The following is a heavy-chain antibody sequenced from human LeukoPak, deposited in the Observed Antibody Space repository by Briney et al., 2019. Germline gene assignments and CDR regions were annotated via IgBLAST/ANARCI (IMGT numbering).Heavy chain of an antibody. J-gene: IGHJ4*02. Sequence: SETLSLTCTVSGGSISSSSYSWGWIRQPPGKELEWIGSIYYSGSTYYNPSLKSRVTMSVDTSKNQFSLKLSSVTAADTAVYYCARDLVRSSGWYRGGFDYWGQGTLVTVSS. CDR2: IYYSGST. CDR1: GGSISSSSYS. CDR3: ARDLVRSSGWYRGGFDY. V-gene: IGHV4-39*07. D-gene: IGHD6-19*01.